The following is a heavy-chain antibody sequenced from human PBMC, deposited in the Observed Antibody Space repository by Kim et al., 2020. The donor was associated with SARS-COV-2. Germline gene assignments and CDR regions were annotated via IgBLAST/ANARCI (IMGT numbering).Heavy chain of an antibody. J-gene: IGHJ4*02. CDR3: ARRVCCLGMTYYFDY. Sequence: SETLSLTCAVYGGSFSGYYWSWIRQPPGKGLEWIGEINHSGSTNYNPSLKSRVTISVDTSKNQFSLKLSSVTAADTAVYYCARRVCCLGMTYYFDYWGQGTLVTVSS. D-gene: IGHD7-27*01. CDR2: INHSGST. V-gene: IGHV4-34*01. CDR1: GGSFSGYY.